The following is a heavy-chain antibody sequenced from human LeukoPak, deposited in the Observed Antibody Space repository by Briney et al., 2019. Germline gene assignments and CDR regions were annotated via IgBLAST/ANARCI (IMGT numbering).Heavy chain of an antibody. CDR2: INHSGST. Sequence: PSETLSLTCAVYGGSFSGYYWSWIRQPPGKGLEWIGEINHSGSTNYNPSLKSRVTISVDTSKNQFSPKLSSVTAADTAVYYCARDRIAARGDYWGQGTLVTVSS. CDR1: GGSFSGYY. D-gene: IGHD6-6*01. J-gene: IGHJ4*02. V-gene: IGHV4-34*01. CDR3: ARDRIAARGDY.